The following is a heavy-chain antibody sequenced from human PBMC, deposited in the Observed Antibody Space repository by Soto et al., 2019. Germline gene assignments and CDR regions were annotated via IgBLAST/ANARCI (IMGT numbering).Heavy chain of an antibody. CDR1: GFTFSIYG. J-gene: IGHJ4*02. V-gene: IGHV3-30*18. CDR3: AKSHTSSWYYFDY. CDR2: TSYDGSNT. Sequence: ESGGGVVQPGRSLRLSCAASGFTFSIYGMHWVRQAPGKGLEWVAVTSYDGSNTYYADSVRGRFTISRDNSKNTLYLQMNSLRAEDTAVYYCAKSHTSSWYYFDYWGQGTLVTVSS. D-gene: IGHD6-13*01.